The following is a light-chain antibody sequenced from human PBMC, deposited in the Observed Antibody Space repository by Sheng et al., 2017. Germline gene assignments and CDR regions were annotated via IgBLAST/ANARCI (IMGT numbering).Light chain of an antibody. Sequence: QSALTQPASVSGSPGQSITISCTGTSTDVGDYNLVSWYQQHPGNVPKLLIYEVNKRPSGISNRFSGSKSANMASLTISGLQAEDEADYCCCSYATGSTYVFGTGTKVTVL. CDR3: CSYATGSTYV. CDR2: EVN. V-gene: IGLV2-23*02. CDR1: STDVGDYNL. J-gene: IGLJ1*01.